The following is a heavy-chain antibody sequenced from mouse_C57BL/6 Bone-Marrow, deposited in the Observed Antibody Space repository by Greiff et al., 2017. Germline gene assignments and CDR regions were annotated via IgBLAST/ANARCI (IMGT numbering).Heavy chain of an antibody. CDR1: GYTFTSYW. Sequence: QVQLKHPGAELVMPGASVKLSCKASGYTFTSYWMHWVKQRPGQGLEWIGEIDPSDSYTNYNQKFKGKSTLTVDKSSSTAYMQLSSLTSEDSAVYYCARDYGSSYDVWGTGTTVTVSS. CDR2: IDPSDSYT. V-gene: IGHV1-69*01. J-gene: IGHJ1*03. D-gene: IGHD1-1*01. CDR3: ARDYGSSYDV.